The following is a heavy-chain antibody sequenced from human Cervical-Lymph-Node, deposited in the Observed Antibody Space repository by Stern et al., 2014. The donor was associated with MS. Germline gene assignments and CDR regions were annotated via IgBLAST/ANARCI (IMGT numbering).Heavy chain of an antibody. CDR1: GSTFIGYY. CDR3: AREDKGSNNWFDP. CDR2: INPNSGGT. V-gene: IGHV1-2*06. J-gene: IGHJ5*02. Sequence: QVQLVQSGAEVKKPGASVKVSCKPSGSTFIGYYMHWVRQAPGQGLAWMGRINPNSGGTNYAPKFQGRVTMTRDTSISTVYMELSRLKSDDTAVYYCAREDKGSNNWFDPWGQGTLVTVSS.